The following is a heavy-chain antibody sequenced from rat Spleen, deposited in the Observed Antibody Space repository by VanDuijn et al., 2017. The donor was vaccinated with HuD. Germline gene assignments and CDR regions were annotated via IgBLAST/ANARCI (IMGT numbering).Heavy chain of an antibody. J-gene: IGHJ2*01. D-gene: IGHD1-9*01. CDR3: ARRHYGYTDYFDY. CDR1: GFSFSNYY. Sequence: EVQLVESGGGLVQPGRSMKLSCAALGFSFSNYYMAWVRQAPTKGLEWVASMNTGGDNTYYRDSVKGRFTISRDNAKNILYLQMDSLRSEDTATYYCARRHYGYTDYFDYWGQGVMVTVSS. CDR2: MNTGGDNT. V-gene: IGHV5-25*01.